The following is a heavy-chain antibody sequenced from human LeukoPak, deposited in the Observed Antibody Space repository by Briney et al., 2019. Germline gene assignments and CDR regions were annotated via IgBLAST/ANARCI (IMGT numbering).Heavy chain of an antibody. Sequence: GASVKVSCKASGYTFTSYGISWVRQAPGQGLEWMGWISAYNGNTNYAQKLQGRVTMTTDTSTSTACMELRSLRSDDTAVYYCARATYYYDSSGYGYWGQGTLVTVSS. CDR2: ISAYNGNT. D-gene: IGHD3-22*01. J-gene: IGHJ4*02. V-gene: IGHV1-18*01. CDR1: GYTFTSYG. CDR3: ARATYYYDSSGYGY.